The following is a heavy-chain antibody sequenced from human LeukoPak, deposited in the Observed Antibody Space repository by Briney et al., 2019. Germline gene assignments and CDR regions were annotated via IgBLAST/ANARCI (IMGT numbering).Heavy chain of an antibody. CDR1: GFTFDDYA. D-gene: IGHD3-10*01. CDR3: AKSGSLGSYGSGSYYNVPDY. V-gene: IGHV3-9*01. Sequence: GGSLRLSCAASGFTFDDYAMHWVRQAPGKGLEWVSGISWNSGSIGYADSVKGRLTISRDNAKNSLYLQMNSLRAEDTALYYCAKSGSLGSYGSGSYYNVPDYWGQGTLVTVSS. CDR2: ISWNSGSI. J-gene: IGHJ4*02.